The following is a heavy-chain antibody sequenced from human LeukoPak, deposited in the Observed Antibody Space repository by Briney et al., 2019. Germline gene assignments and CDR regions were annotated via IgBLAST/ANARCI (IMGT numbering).Heavy chain of an antibody. CDR3: AGDERHAFDI. D-gene: IGHD5-24*01. Sequence: PGGSLRLSCEASGFTFSTYSMNWVRQAPGKGLEWVSSITSGSSAINYADSVKGRFTISRDNARDSLYLHMNSLRDEDTAVYYCAGDERHAFDIWGQGTMVTVSS. V-gene: IGHV3-48*02. J-gene: IGHJ3*02. CDR2: ITSGSSAI. CDR1: GFTFSTYS.